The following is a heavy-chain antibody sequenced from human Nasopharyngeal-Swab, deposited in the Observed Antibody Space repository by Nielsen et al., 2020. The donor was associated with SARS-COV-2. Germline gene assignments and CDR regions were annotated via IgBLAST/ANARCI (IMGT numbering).Heavy chain of an antibody. CDR3: ARERIAARLPDRWFDP. V-gene: IGHV4-59*01. CDR2: IYYSGST. Sequence: WIRQPPGKGLEWIGCIYYSGSTNYNPSLKSRVTISVDTSKNQFSLKLSSVTAADTAVYYCARERIAARLPDRWFDPWGQGTLVTVSS. D-gene: IGHD6-6*01. J-gene: IGHJ5*02.